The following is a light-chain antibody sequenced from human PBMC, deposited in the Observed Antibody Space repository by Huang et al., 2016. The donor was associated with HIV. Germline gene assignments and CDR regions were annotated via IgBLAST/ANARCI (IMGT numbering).Light chain of an antibody. Sequence: IVLTQSPGTLSLSPGERATLSCRASQSVGSSHLAWYQQKPGQAPRLLIHGASYKATGIPDRFSGGGSGTDVTLTISRLEPEDIAVYYCQQYGGSPWTFGQGTKVEIK. V-gene: IGKV3-20*01. J-gene: IGKJ1*01. CDR3: QQYGGSPWT. CDR2: GAS. CDR1: QSVGSSH.